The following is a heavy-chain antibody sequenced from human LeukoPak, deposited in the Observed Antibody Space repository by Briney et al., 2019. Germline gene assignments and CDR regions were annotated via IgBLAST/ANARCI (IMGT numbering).Heavy chain of an antibody. CDR2: IYYSGSS. CDR1: GGSISSYY. Sequence: SETLSLTCTVSGGSISSYYWSWIRQPPGKGLEWIGYIYYSGSSNYNPSLKSRVTISVDTSKNQFSLKLSSVTAADTAVYYCARTYYDIAGYYYGMDVWGQGTTVTVSS. V-gene: IGHV4-59*01. CDR3: ARTYYDIAGYYYGMDV. J-gene: IGHJ6*02. D-gene: IGHD3-9*01.